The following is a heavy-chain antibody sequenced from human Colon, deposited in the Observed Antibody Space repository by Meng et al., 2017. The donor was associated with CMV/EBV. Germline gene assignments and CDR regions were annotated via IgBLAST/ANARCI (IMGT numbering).Heavy chain of an antibody. J-gene: IGHJ6*02. V-gene: IGHV4-59*01. Sequence: SETLSLTCSVSGASISPSYWSWIRQAPGKGLEWIGYIHHSGTAKSNPSPESRVTITVDTSKNEFSLKLAAVTAADTAVYYCARQRRRINLYKERNDFFGDRDVGGQGTTVTVSS. CDR1: GASISPSY. D-gene: IGHD3-3*01. CDR2: IHHSGTA. CDR3: ARQRRRINLYKERNDFFGDRDV.